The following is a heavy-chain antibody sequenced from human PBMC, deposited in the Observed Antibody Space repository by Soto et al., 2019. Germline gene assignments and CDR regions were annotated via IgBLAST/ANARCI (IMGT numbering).Heavy chain of an antibody. CDR3: ARQRTSVVTQAYFDS. CDR2: IYYSGST. Sequence: SETLSLTCTVTGDSINNRSYYWGWIRQPPGKGLEWIGSIYYSGSTYNNPSLKSRVSMSVDTSKNQFSLKLRSVTAADTALYYCARQRTSVVTQAYFDSWGQGALDTVSS. CDR1: GDSINNRSYY. D-gene: IGHD2-21*02. J-gene: IGHJ4*02. V-gene: IGHV4-39*01.